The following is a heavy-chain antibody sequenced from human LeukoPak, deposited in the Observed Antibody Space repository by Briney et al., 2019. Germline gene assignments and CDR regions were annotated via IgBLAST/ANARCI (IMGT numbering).Heavy chain of an antibody. Sequence: SETLSLTCTVSGGSISSGDYYWSWIRQPPGKGLEWIGEINHSGSTNYNPSLKSRVTISVDTSKNQFSLKLSSVTAADTAVYYCARYDGYLDYWGQGILVTVSS. CDR3: ARYDGYLDY. CDR1: GGSISSGDYY. D-gene: IGHD1-1*01. CDR2: INHSGST. V-gene: IGHV4-39*07. J-gene: IGHJ4*02.